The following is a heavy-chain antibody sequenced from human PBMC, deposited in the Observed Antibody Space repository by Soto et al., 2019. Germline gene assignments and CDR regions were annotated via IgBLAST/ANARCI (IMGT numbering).Heavy chain of an antibody. CDR2: IYSGGST. D-gene: IGHD4-17*01. Sequence: GGSLRLSCAASGFTVSSNYMSWVRQAPGKGLEWVSVIYSGGSTYYADSVKGRFTISRDNSKNTLYLQMNSLRAEDTAVYYCARGPLTKLFDYWGQGTLVTVSS. CDR3: ARGPLTKLFDY. J-gene: IGHJ4*02. CDR1: GFTVSSNY. V-gene: IGHV3-66*01.